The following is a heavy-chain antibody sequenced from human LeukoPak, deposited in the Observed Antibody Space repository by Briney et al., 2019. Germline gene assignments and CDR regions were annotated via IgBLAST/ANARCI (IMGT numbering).Heavy chain of an antibody. CDR3: AKDKGYCSSTSCYTVGWFDP. Sequence: GGSLRLSCAASGFTFSSYWMSWVRQAPGKGLEWVANIKQDGSEKYYVDSVKGRFTISRDNAKNSLYLQMNSLRAEDTAVYYCAKDKGYCSSTSCYTVGWFDPWGQGTLVTVSS. V-gene: IGHV3-7*03. J-gene: IGHJ5*02. CDR2: IKQDGSEK. D-gene: IGHD2-2*02. CDR1: GFTFSSYW.